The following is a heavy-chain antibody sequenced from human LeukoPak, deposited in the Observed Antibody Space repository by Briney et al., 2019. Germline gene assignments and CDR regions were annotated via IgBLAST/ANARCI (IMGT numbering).Heavy chain of an antibody. D-gene: IGHD5-18*01. CDR3: ARDGYSYGEENYYGMDV. CDR1: GFTFSDYY. V-gene: IGHV3-11*04. Sequence: GSLRLSCAASGFTFSDYYMSWIRQAPGKGLEWVSYISSSGSTIYYADSVKGRFTISRDNAKNSLYLQMNSLRAEDTAVYYCARDGYSYGEENYYGMDVWGQGTTVTVSS. J-gene: IGHJ6*02. CDR2: ISSSGSTI.